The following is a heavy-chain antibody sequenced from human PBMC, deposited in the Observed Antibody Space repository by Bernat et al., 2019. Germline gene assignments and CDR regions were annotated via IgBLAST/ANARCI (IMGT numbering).Heavy chain of an antibody. D-gene: IGHD3-3*01. J-gene: IGHJ4*02. CDR2: ISGGGENT. CDR1: GFTFSNYG. V-gene: IGHV3-23*04. Sequence: EVQLVESGGGSVEPGGSLRLSCAASGFTFSNYGMIWVRQAPGKGPEWVSTISGGGENTHYADYVKGRFTISRDDSKNTLFLHMNSLRAEDTALYYCAIEPPHYDFWIGSDYWGQGTLVTVSS. CDR3: AIEPPHYDFWIGSDY.